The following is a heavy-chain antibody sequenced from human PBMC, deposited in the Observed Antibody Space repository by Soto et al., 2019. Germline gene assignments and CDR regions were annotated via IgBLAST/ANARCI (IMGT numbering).Heavy chain of an antibody. CDR1: GGSISSYY. D-gene: IGHD2-2*01. V-gene: IGHV4-59*01. Sequence: SETLSLTCTVSGGSISSYYWSWIRQPPGKGLEWVGYIYYSGSTNYNPSLKSRVTISVDTSKNQFSLKLSSVTAADTAVYYCARSDGCSSTSCFYYYYYGMDVWGQGTTVTVSS. J-gene: IGHJ6*02. CDR3: ARSDGCSSTSCFYYYYYGMDV. CDR2: IYYSGST.